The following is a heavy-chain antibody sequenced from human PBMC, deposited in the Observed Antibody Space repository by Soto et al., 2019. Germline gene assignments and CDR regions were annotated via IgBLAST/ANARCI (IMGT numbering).Heavy chain of an antibody. V-gene: IGHV3-30*03. Sequence: PGGSLRLSCEVSLSMFSDFGLDWVRQAPGKGLGWVAIISYDGSKRYYADSVKGRFTVSRDNSKNTLYLQRNSLRPEDTAVYYCAMTATDVNDYDNSGYSSEDYWGHGTLVTVSS. CDR2: ISYDGSKR. D-gene: IGHD3-16*01. J-gene: IGHJ4*01. CDR1: LSMFSDFG. CDR3: AMTATDVNDYDNSGYSSEDY.